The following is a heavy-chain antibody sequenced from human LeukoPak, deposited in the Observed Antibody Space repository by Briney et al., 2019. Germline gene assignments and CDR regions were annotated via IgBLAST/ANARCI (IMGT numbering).Heavy chain of an antibody. Sequence: PGGSLRLSCAASGFTFSSYAMHWVRQAPGKGLEWVAVISYDGSNKYYADSVKGRLTISRDNSKNTLYLQMNSLRAEDTAVYYCARGSTRRGYSPGYWGQGTLVTVSS. CDR1: GFTFSSYA. CDR3: ARGSTRRGYSPGY. J-gene: IGHJ4*02. V-gene: IGHV3-30-3*01. D-gene: IGHD6-25*01. CDR2: ISYDGSNK.